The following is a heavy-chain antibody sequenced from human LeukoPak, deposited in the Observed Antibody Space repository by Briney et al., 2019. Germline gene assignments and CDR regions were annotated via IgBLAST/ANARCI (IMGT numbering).Heavy chain of an antibody. Sequence: GGSLRLSCAASGFTFSNAWMSWVRQAPGKGLEWVGRIKSKTDGGTTDYAAPVKGRFTSSRDDSKTTLYLQMNSLKTEDTAVYYCTTDRGPEAFDIWGQGTMVTVSS. CDR2: IKSKTDGGTT. CDR1: GFTFSNAW. V-gene: IGHV3-15*01. J-gene: IGHJ3*02. CDR3: TTDRGPEAFDI. D-gene: IGHD3-10*01.